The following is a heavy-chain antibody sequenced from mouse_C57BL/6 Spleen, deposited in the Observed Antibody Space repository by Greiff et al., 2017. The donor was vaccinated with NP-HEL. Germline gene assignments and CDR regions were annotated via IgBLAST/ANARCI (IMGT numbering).Heavy chain of an antibody. Sequence: DVMLVESGGDLVKPGGSLKLSCAASGFTFSSYGMSWVRQTPDKRLEWVATISSGGSYTYYPDSVKGRFTISRDNAKNTLYLQMSSLKSEDTAMYYWARQDDYDDGGYYFDYWGQGTTLTVSS. D-gene: IGHD2-4*01. V-gene: IGHV5-6*02. J-gene: IGHJ2*01. CDR2: ISSGGSYT. CDR1: GFTFSSYG. CDR3: ARQDDYDDGGYYFDY.